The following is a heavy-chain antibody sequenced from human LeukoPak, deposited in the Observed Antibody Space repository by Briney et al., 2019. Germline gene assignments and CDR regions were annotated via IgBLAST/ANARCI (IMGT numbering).Heavy chain of an antibody. D-gene: IGHD3-10*01. CDR3: AKDVRRSGSYYTDY. CDR1: GFTFSSYG. J-gene: IGHJ4*02. Sequence: GGSLRLSCAASGFTFSSYGMHWVRQAPGKGLEWVSVISYDGSNKYYVDSVKGRFTISRDNSKNTLYLQMNSLRAEDTAVYYCAKDVRRSGSYYTDYWGQGTLVTVSS. CDR2: ISYDGSNK. V-gene: IGHV3-30*18.